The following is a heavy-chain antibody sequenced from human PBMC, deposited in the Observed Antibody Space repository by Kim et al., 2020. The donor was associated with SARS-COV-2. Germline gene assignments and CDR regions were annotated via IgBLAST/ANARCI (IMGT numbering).Heavy chain of an antibody. CDR1: GPPFTSYD. V-gene: IGHV1-8*01. Sequence: SVKVSFNTSGPPFTSYDINWVRQATGQGLEWMGWMNPNSGNTGYAQKFQGRVTMTRNTSISTAYMELSSLRSEDTAVYYCARVPAAGTIFGVVIKRYYGMDVWGQGTTVTVSS. CDR2: MNPNSGNT. J-gene: IGHJ6*02. D-gene: IGHD3-3*01. CDR3: ARVPAAGTIFGVVIKRYYGMDV.